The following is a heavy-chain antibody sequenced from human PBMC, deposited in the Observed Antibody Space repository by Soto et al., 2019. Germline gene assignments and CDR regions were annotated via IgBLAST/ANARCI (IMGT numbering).Heavy chain of an antibody. CDR3: VRDRYGDHWVVLDY. J-gene: IGHJ4*02. CDR2: ISSDGINN. D-gene: IGHD4-17*01. CDR1: GFIFSGFP. V-gene: IGHV3-30*04. Sequence: QVQLVESGGGVVQPGKSLRLSCSASGFIFSGFPMHWVRQAPGQGLEWVAFISSDGINNYYADSVKDRFTISRDNSKNTLYLQMNSLRPEDTAVYYCVRDRYGDHWVVLDYWGQGSLVTVSS.